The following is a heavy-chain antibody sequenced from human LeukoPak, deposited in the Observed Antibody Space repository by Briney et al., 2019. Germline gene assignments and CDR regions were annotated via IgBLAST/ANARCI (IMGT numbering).Heavy chain of an antibody. CDR2: IIPILGIA. CDR1: GGTFSSYA. D-gene: IGHD4-23*01. CDR3: ATSSGSNYGGTSYFDY. Sequence: SVKVSCKASGGTFSSYAISWVRQAPGQGLEWMGRIIPILGIANYAQKFQGRVTITADKSTSTAYMELSSLRSEDTAVYYCATSSGSNYGGTSYFDYWGQGTLVTVSS. V-gene: IGHV1-69*04. J-gene: IGHJ4*02.